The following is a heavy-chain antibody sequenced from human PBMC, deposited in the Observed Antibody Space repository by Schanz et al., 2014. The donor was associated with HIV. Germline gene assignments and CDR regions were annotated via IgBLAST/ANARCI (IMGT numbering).Heavy chain of an antibody. Sequence: EVQLLESGGGLVQPGGSLRLSCAASGFTFSSYAMSWVRQAPGKGLEWVSVISGSGGSTYYADSVKGRFTISRDNSKNTLYLQMNSLRAEDTAVYYCAKEGPTVTPGYYYGMDVWGQGTTVTVSS. D-gene: IGHD4-17*01. V-gene: IGHV3-23*01. CDR3: AKEGPTVTPGYYYGMDV. CDR1: GFTFSSYA. J-gene: IGHJ6*02. CDR2: ISGSGGST.